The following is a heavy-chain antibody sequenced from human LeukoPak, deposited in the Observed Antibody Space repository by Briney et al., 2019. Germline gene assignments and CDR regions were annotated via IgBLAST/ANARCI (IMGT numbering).Heavy chain of an antibody. J-gene: IGHJ3*02. Sequence: ASVTVSCKASGYTFTSYDINWVRQATGQGLEWMGWMNPNSGNTGYAQKFQGRVTITRNTSISTAYMELSSLRSEDTAVYYCARPGRPAAYAFDIWGQGTMVTVSS. V-gene: IGHV1-8*03. CDR3: ARPGRPAAYAFDI. CDR1: GYTFTSYD. CDR2: MNPNSGNT. D-gene: IGHD2-2*01.